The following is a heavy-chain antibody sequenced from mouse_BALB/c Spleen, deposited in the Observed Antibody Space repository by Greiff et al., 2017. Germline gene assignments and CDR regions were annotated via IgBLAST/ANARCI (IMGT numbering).Heavy chain of an antibody. V-gene: IGHV5-6*01. CDR2: ISSGGSYT. J-gene: IGHJ3*01. CDR3: AREEDYYEFAY. CDR1: GFTFSTYG. D-gene: IGHD1-1*01. Sequence: EVHLVESGGDLVKPGGSLKLSCAPSGFTFSTYGLSWVRQTPDKRLGWVATISSGGSYTYYPDSVKGRFTISRDNAKNTLYLQMSSLKSEDTAMYYCAREEDYYEFAYWGQGTLVTVSA.